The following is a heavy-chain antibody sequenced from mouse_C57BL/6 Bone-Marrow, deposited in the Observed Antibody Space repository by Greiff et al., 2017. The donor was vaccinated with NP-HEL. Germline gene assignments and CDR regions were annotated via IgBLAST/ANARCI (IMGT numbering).Heavy chain of an antibody. CDR1: GFTFSSYA. D-gene: IGHD1-1*01. Sequence: EVQGVESGEGLVKPGGSLKLSCAASGFTFSSYAMSWVRQTPEKRLEWVAYISSGGDYIYYADTVKGRFTISRDNARNTLYLQMSSLKSEDTAMYYCTRGNYYGSSLYFDYWGQGTTLTVSS. V-gene: IGHV5-9-1*02. CDR2: ISSGGDYI. J-gene: IGHJ2*01. CDR3: TRGNYYGSSLYFDY.